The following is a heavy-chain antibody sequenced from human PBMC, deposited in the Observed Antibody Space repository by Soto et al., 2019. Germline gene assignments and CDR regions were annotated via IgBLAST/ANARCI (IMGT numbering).Heavy chain of an antibody. D-gene: IGHD2-15*01. CDR3: ARVPVAGGYCSGGSCYHWFDP. CDR1: GYTFTSYG. J-gene: IGHJ5*02. V-gene: IGHV1-18*01. CDR2: ISAYNGNT. Sequence: GASVKVSCKASGYTFTSYGISWVRQAPGQGLEWMGWISAYNGNTNYAQKLQGRVTMTTDTSTSTAYMELRSLRSDDTAVYYCARVPVAGGYCSGGSCYHWFDPLGQGTLVTVSS.